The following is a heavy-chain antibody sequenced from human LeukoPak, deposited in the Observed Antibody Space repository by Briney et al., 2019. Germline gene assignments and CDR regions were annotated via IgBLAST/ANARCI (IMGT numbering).Heavy chain of an antibody. CDR3: ASKGRYCSGGSCYGSWGYYFDY. J-gene: IGHJ4*02. CDR1: GFTFSSYE. V-gene: IGHV3-48*03. D-gene: IGHD2-15*01. Sequence: GGSLRLSCAASGFTFSSYEMNWVRQAPGKGLEWVSYISSSGSTIYYADSVKGRFTISRDNAKNSLYLQMNSLRAEDTVVYYCASKGRYCSGGSCYGSWGYYFDYWGQGTLVTVSS. CDR2: ISSSGSTI.